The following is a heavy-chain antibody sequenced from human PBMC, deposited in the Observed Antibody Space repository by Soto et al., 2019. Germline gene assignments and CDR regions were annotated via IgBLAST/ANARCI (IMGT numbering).Heavy chain of an antibody. CDR3: ARHCVPGIAVDGLDY. J-gene: IGHJ4*01. CDR1: GVSISSDD. Sequence: SETLSLTCTVSGVSISSDDLSWIRQPPGKGLEWIGYSYYSGSSNYNPSLKSRVTISVDTSKNPFFMKLSSVTAADTAVYYCARHCVPGIAVDGLDYWGQGTLVTVSS. V-gene: IGHV4-59*08. D-gene: IGHD6-19*01. CDR2: SYYSGSS.